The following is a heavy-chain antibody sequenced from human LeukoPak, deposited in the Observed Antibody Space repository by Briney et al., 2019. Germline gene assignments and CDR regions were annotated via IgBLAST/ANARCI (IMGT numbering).Heavy chain of an antibody. CDR3: ARSRITMVRGVLSPVYFDY. CDR1: GGSISSGDYY. Sequence: SETLSLTCTVSGGSISSGDYYWSWIRQPPGKGLEWIGSIYHSGSTYYNPSLKSRVTISVDTSKNQFSLKLSSVTAADTAVYYCARSRITMVRGVLSPVYFDYWGQGTLVTVSS. V-gene: IGHV4-39*07. CDR2: IYHSGST. D-gene: IGHD3-10*01. J-gene: IGHJ4*02.